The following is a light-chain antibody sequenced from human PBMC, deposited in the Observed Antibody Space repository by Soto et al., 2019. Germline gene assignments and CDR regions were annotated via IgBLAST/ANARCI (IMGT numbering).Light chain of an antibody. J-gene: IGKJ4*01. CDR2: GAS. V-gene: IGKV3D-20*02. Sequence: EIVLTQSPGTLSLSPGERATLSCRASQSVSSSYLAWYQQKPGQAPRLLIYGASSRATGIPDRFSGSGSGTDFTLTISRLEPEDFAMYYCQQRGNWPPLTFGGGTKVEIK. CDR1: QSVSSSY. CDR3: QQRGNWPPLT.